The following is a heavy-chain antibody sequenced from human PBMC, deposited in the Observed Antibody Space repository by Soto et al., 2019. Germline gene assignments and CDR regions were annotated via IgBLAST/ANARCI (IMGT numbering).Heavy chain of an antibody. D-gene: IGHD1-26*01. V-gene: IGHV3-48*02. Sequence: EVQLVESGGGLVQPGGSLRLSCAASGFIFTSYSMNWVRQAPGKGLEWLSYIRIDSNHIGYADSVRGRFTISSDIAKNSLYLPMNRLRDEDTAVYYCARDLSYAFDYWGQGTLVTVSS. CDR2: IRIDSNHI. J-gene: IGHJ4*02. CDR1: GFIFTSYS. CDR3: ARDLSYAFDY.